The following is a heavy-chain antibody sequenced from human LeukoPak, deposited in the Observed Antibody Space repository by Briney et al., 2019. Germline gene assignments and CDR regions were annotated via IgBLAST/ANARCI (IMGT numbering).Heavy chain of an antibody. CDR3: ARELRYDNSDSGAF. J-gene: IGHJ3*01. V-gene: IGHV4-4*02. CDR1: GGSISSSNW. CDR2: VYYSGST. Sequence: SETLSLTCAVSGGSISSSNWWSWVRQPPGKGLEWIGEVYYSGSTNYNPSLKSRVTISVDTSKNQFSLKLNSVTAADTAVYYCARELRYDNSDSGAFWGQGTVVTVSS. D-gene: IGHD3-22*01.